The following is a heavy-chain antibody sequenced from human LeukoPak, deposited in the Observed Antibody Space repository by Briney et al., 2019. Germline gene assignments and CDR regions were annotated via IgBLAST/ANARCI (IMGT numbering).Heavy chain of an antibody. Sequence: SETLSLTCTVSGGSISGYYWGWVRQPPAKGLEWIGYMYYSGSSNYNPSLKSRVSISIDTSMNQFSLKLDSVTAADTAVYYCARAVVYYLDYWGQGTLVTVSS. J-gene: IGHJ4*02. CDR3: ARAVVYYLDY. V-gene: IGHV4-59*01. CDR2: MYYSGSS. CDR1: GGSISGYY. D-gene: IGHD3-10*01.